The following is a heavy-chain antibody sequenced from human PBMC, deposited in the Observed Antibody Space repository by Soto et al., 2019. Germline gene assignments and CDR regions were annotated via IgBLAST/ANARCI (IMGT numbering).Heavy chain of an antibody. V-gene: IGHV4-4*02. CDR2: IYHSGST. CDR3: ARAATTAQVAGMSVAFDH. Sequence: QVQLQESGPGLVKPSGTLSLTCAVSGGSISSSNWWSWVRQPPGKGLAWIGEIYHSGSTNYNPSLKSQVTISVAKCKTQFSLKRSSVTASATAVYYWARAATTAQVAGMSVAFDHWVQGTMVTVS. D-gene: IGHD6-19*01. J-gene: IGHJ4*02. CDR1: GGSISSSNW.